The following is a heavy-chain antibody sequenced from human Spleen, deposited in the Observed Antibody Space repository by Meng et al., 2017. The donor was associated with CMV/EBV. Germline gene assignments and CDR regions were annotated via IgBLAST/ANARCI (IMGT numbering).Heavy chain of an antibody. CDR3: ARDFSAGWFDP. Sequence: GESLKISXPASGFTFSSYXXHWVRQAPGKGLXWVAALSYDGGNKFHADSVKGRFTISRDNSKKTLYLQMXSRXPXDTAVYYCARDFSAGWFDPWGQGTLVTVSS. CDR2: LSYDGGNK. V-gene: IGHV3-30*01. CDR1: GFTFSSYX. J-gene: IGHJ5*02. D-gene: IGHD3-10*01.